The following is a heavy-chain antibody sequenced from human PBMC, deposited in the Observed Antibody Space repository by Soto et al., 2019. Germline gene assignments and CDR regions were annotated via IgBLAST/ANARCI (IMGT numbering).Heavy chain of an antibody. D-gene: IGHD3-10*01. V-gene: IGHV4-39*01. CDR3: ARHFVAVVIKGWGY. Sequence: SETLSLTCNVSGGSIDRSNYYWDWLRQPPGKGLEWIGTTYYNGNSYYNPSLKSRVSMSVDTSKNQFSLKLVSVTAADTAVYYCARHFVAVVIKGWGYWGQGTLVTVSS. CDR1: GGSIDRSNYY. J-gene: IGHJ4*02. CDR2: TYYNGNS.